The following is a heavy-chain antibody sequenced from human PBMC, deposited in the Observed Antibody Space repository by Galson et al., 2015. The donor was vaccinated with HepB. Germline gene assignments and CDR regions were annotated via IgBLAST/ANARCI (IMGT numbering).Heavy chain of an antibody. V-gene: IGHV1-69*13. D-gene: IGHD7-27*01. Sequence: SVKVSCKASGGTFSSYAISWVRQAPGQGLEWMGGIIPIFGTANYAQKFQGRVTITADESTSTAYMELSSLRSEDTAVYYCARDAERTLGPGNPDVHWGQGTLVTVSS. CDR2: IIPIFGTA. CDR1: GGTFSSYA. CDR3: ARDAERTLGPGNPDVH. J-gene: IGHJ4*02.